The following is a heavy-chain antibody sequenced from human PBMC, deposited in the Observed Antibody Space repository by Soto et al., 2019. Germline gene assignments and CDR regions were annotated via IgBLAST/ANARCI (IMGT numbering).Heavy chain of an antibody. D-gene: IGHD3-10*01. CDR1: GFTFSSYA. CDR3: AKKDGYYYGSGSYHKYNWFDP. V-gene: IGHV3-23*01. CDR2: ISGSGGST. J-gene: IGHJ5*02. Sequence: EVQLLESGGGLVQPGGSLRLSCAASGFTFSSYAMSWVRQAPGKGLEWVSAISGSGGSTYYADSVKGRFTISRDNSQNTLYLQMNSLRAEDTAVYYCAKKDGYYYGSGSYHKYNWFDPWGQGTLVTVSS.